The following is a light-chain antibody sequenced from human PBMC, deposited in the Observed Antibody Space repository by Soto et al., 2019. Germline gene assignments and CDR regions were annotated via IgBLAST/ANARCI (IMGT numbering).Light chain of an antibody. Sequence: QSALTQPPSASGSPGQSVTISCTGTSSDVGGDDYVSWYQHHPGKAPRLMIYEVIKRPSGVPDRFSGYKSGNTASLTVSGLQVEDEADYYGFSYAGTNYVLFGGGTQLTVL. CDR2: EVI. V-gene: IGLV2-8*01. CDR3: FSYAGTNYVL. CDR1: SSDVGGDDY. J-gene: IGLJ2*01.